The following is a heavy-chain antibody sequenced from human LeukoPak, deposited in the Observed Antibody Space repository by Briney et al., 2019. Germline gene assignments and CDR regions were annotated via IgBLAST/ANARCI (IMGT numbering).Heavy chain of an antibody. CDR1: GYTFTSYD. CDR2: MNPNSGNA. Sequence: APVKVSCKASGYTFTSYDINWVRQATGQGLEWMGWMNPNSGNAGYAQKFQGRVTMTRDTSISTAYMELSSLRSEDTAVYYCARGAAAGNCFDYWGQGTLVTVSS. V-gene: IGHV1-8*01. D-gene: IGHD6-13*01. CDR3: ARGAAAGNCFDY. J-gene: IGHJ4*02.